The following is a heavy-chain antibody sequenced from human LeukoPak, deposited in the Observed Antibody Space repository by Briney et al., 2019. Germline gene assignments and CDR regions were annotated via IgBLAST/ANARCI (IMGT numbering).Heavy chain of an antibody. CDR2: IYDSGDT. V-gene: IGHV4-39*01. CDR1: GGSISSSTYY. Sequence: SETLSLTCTVSGGSISSSTYYWDWIRQPPGQGLEWIGNIYDSGDTYYTPPLKSRVTMFVDTSKNQFSLKLSSVTAADTAVYYCARHGRPGYGGYENAFDIWGQGTMVTVSS. CDR3: ARHGRPGYGGYENAFDI. D-gene: IGHD5-12*01. J-gene: IGHJ3*02.